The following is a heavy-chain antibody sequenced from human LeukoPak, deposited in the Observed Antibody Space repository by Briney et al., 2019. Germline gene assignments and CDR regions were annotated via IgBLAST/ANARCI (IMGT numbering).Heavy chain of an antibody. CDR1: GYTLTSYS. J-gene: IGHJ5*02. D-gene: IGHD6-13*01. Sequence: GASVKVSCKASGYTLTSYSISWVRQAPGQGLEWMGWISAYNGNTDLAQKLQGRVTMTTDTSTSTAYMELRSLRSDDTAVYYCARGDTSSWSNYFDPWGQGTLVTVSS. V-gene: IGHV1-18*01. CDR2: ISAYNGNT. CDR3: ARGDTSSWSNYFDP.